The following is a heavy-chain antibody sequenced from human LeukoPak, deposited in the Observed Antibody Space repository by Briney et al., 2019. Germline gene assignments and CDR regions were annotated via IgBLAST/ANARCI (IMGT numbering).Heavy chain of an antibody. V-gene: IGHV3-30*02. CDR3: ANTPHHYCSGGSCYFHSFES. CDR1: GFTFSSYG. CDR2: IRYDGSNK. Sequence: GGSLRLSCAASGFTFSSYGMHWVRQAPGKGLEWVAFIRYDGSNKYYADSVKGRFTISRDNAKNTLQLQRNSLRAEKPAVYYCANTPHHYCSGGSCYFHSFESWGQGTLVTVSS. D-gene: IGHD2-15*01. J-gene: IGHJ4*02.